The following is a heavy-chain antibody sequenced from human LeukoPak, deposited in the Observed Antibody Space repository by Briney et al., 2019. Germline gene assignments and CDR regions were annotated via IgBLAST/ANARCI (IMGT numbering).Heavy chain of an antibody. Sequence: ASVKVSCKASGYTFTSYDINWVRQATGQGLEWMGWMNPNSGNTGYAQKFQGRVTMTRNTSISTAYMELSSLRSEDTAVYYCARAPDSSGPPFDIWAKGQWSPSLQ. V-gene: IGHV1-8*01. D-gene: IGHD3-22*01. CDR2: MNPNSGNT. CDR1: GYTFTSYD. CDR3: ARAPDSSGPPFDI. J-gene: IGHJ3*02.